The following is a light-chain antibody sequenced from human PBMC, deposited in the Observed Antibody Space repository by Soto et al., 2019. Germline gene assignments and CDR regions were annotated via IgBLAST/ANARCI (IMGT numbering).Light chain of an antibody. CDR2: GAS. J-gene: IGKJ2*01. V-gene: IGKV3-20*01. Sequence: EIVLTQSPVTLSLSPGDRATLSCRASQSVYSNYLAWYQQKPGQAPRLLIYGASSRATGIPDRFSGSGSGTDFTLTISRLEPEDFAVYFCLQYGSSLMYTFGQGTKLEIK. CDR3: LQYGSSLMYT. CDR1: QSVYSNY.